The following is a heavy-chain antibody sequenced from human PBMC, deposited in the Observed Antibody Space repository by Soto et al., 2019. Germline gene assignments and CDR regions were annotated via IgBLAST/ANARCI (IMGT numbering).Heavy chain of an antibody. D-gene: IGHD6-13*01. V-gene: IGHV4-30-4*01. CDR2: IYYSGST. CDR1: GGSISSGDYY. Sequence: QVQLQESGPGLVKPSQTLSLTCTVSGGSISSGDYYWSWIRQPPGKGLEWIGYIYYSGSTYYNPSLKSRXXIXVXXSKNQFSLKLSSVTAADTAVYYCARGAAAAGSIDYWGQGTLVTVSS. J-gene: IGHJ4*02. CDR3: ARGAAAAGSIDY.